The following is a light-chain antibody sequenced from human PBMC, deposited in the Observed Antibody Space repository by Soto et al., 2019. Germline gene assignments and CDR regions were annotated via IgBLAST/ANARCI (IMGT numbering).Light chain of an antibody. CDR1: QSLTSN. CDR2: DTS. V-gene: IGKV3-15*01. J-gene: IGKJ4*01. Sequence: EILLTQSPVTLSVSPGARATLSCRASQSLTSNLAWYQQRPGQAPRLLIYDTSTRATDVPARFCGSGSGTEFTLTIASLQSEDFAVYYCQQYNHWPRMLSFGGGTRVEL. CDR3: QQYNHWPRMLS.